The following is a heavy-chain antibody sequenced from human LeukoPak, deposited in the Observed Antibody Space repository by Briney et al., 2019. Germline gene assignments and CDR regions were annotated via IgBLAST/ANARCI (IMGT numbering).Heavy chain of an antibody. CDR3: ARVSRDSSGSYYGCFDP. CDR2: IYYSGST. V-gene: IGHV4-59*01. J-gene: IGHJ5*02. D-gene: IGHD3-22*01. CDR1: GGSISSYY. Sequence: SETLSLTCTVSGGSISSYYWSRIRQPPGKGLEWIGYIYYSGSTNYNPSLKSRVTISVDTSKNQFSLKLSSVTAADTAVYYCARVSRDSSGSYYGCFDPWGQGTLVTVSS.